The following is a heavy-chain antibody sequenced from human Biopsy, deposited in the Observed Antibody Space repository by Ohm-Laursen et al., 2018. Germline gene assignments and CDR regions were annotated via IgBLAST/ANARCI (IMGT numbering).Heavy chain of an antibody. D-gene: IGHD1-7*01. V-gene: IGHV5-51*01. CDR3: ARNSGNYKYDAFNI. J-gene: IGHJ3*02. CDR2: IYPSDSNT. CDR1: GYSFPTYW. Sequence: ESLRISYKGSGYSFPTYWIGWVRQMPGKGLEWMGIIYPSDSNTIYSPSFQGQVTISADKSISTAYLQLTSLKASDTAMYYCARNSGNYKYDAFNIWGLGTMVTVSS.